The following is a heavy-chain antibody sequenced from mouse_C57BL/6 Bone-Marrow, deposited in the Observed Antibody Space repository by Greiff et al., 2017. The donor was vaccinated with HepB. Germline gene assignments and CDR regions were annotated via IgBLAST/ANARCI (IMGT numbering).Heavy chain of an antibody. CDR1: GYSITSGYY. V-gene: IGHV3-6*01. D-gene: IGHD1-1*01. J-gene: IGHJ4*01. Sequence: ESGPGLVKPSQSLSLTCSVTGYSITSGYYWNWIRQFPGNKLEWMGYISYDGSNNYNPSLKNRISITRDTSKNQFFLKLNSVTTEDTATYYCAREGYYGSSFLYAMDYWGQGTSVTVSS. CDR3: AREGYYGSSFLYAMDY. CDR2: ISYDGSN.